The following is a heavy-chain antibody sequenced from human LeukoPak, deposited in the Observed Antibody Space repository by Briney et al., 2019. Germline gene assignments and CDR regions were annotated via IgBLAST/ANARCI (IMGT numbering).Heavy chain of an antibody. CDR2: IKEDGSEK. V-gene: IGHV3-7*01. D-gene: IGHD6-19*01. J-gene: IGHJ4*02. Sequence: GALRLSCAASGFTFSSFWMNWVRQAPGKGLEWVANIKEDGSEKYYVDSVKGRFTISRDNAKNSLYLQMNSLRAEDTAVYYCARDYIAVAGTKNFDYWGQGTLVTVSS. CDR1: GFTFSSFW. CDR3: ARDYIAVAGTKNFDY.